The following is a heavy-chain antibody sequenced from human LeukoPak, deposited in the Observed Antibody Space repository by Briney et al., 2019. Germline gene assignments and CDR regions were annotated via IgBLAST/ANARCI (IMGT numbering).Heavy chain of an antibody. CDR3: AREESSSSGYYFDY. D-gene: IGHD6-6*01. V-gene: IGHV3-23*01. CDR2: ITGSGAFT. J-gene: IGHJ4*02. Sequence: PGGSLRLSCAASGFTFISYSMTWVRQAPGRGLEWVSAITGSGAFTDYADSVKGRFTISRDNAKNSLYLQMDSLRAEDTAVYYCAREESSSSGYYFDYWGQGTLVTVSS. CDR1: GFTFISYS.